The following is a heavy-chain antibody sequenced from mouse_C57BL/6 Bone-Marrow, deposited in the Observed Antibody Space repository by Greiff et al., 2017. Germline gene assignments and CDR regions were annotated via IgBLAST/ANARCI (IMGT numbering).Heavy chain of an antibody. Sequence: VQLKESGAELVRPGASVKLSCTASGFNIKDDYMHWVKQRPEQGLEWIGWIDPENGDTEYASKFQGKATITADTSSNTAYLQLSSLTSEDTAVYYCTTGIYSDYWGQGTSVTVSS. V-gene: IGHV14-4*01. J-gene: IGHJ4*01. CDR3: TTGIYSDY. D-gene: IGHD2-1*01. CDR2: IDPENGDT. CDR1: GFNIKDDY.